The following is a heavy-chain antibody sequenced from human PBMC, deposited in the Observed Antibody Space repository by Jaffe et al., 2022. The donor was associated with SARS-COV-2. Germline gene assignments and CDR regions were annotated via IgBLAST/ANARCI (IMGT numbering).Heavy chain of an antibody. CDR3: ARDQRDDFWSDGMDV. Sequence: EVQLVESGGGLVQPGGSLRLSCAASGFTVSSNYMSWVRQAPGKGLEWVSVIYSGGSTYYADSVKGRFTISRDNSKNTLYLQMNSLRAEDTAVYYCARDQRDDFWSDGMDVWGQGTTVTVSS. J-gene: IGHJ6*02. V-gene: IGHV3-66*02. D-gene: IGHD3-3*01. CDR1: GFTVSSNY. CDR2: IYSGGST.